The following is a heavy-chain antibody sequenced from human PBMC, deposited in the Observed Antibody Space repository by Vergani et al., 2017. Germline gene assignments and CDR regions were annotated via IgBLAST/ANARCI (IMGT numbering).Heavy chain of an antibody. CDR3: AKAGLAAAADDYYGYRDV. D-gene: IGHD6-13*01. J-gene: IGHJ6*03. CDR1: GFTFDDYA. Sequence: EVQLVESGGGLVQPGGSLRLSCAASGFTFDDYAMHWVRQAPGKGLEWVSGISWNSGSIGYADSVKGRFTISRDNAKNSLYLQMNSLRAEDTALYYCAKAGLAAAADDYYGYRDVWGKG. CDR2: ISWNSGSI. V-gene: IGHV3-9*01.